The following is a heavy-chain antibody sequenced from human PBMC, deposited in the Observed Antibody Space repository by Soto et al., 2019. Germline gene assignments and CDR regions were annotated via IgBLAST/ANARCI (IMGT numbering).Heavy chain of an antibody. D-gene: IGHD6-19*01. Sequence: SETLSLTCTVSGGSISSGGYYWSWIRQHPGKGLEWIGYIYYSGSTYYNKSLKSRVTISVDTSKNQFSLKLSSVTAADTAVYYCARSPNKSVSSGWSFDPWGQGTLVTVSS. V-gene: IGHV4-31*03. CDR3: ARSPNKSVSSGWSFDP. CDR1: GGSISSGGYY. J-gene: IGHJ5*02. CDR2: IYYSGST.